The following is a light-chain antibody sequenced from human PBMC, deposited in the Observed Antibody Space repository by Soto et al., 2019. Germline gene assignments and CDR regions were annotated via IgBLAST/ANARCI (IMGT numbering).Light chain of an antibody. CDR3: QQYGSAPHT. J-gene: IGKJ2*01. V-gene: IGKV3-20*01. Sequence: EIVLTQSPGTLSLSPGERATLSCRASQSVSSSYLAWYQHKPGQAPRLLIYGASSRATGIPDRFSGSGSGTDFTLTIRRLEPKDSAVYYCQQYGSAPHTCGQGTKLEIK. CDR1: QSVSSSY. CDR2: GAS.